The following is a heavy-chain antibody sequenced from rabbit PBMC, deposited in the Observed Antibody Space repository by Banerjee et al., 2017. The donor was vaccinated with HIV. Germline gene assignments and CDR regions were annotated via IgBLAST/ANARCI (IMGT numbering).Heavy chain of an antibody. CDR3: ARDAATSFSSYGMDL. CDR1: GFSFSNSDY. V-gene: IGHV1S40*01. Sequence: QSSEEPGGDLVKPGASLTLTCTASGFSFSNSDYICWVRQAPGKGLEWISCIAGSSSGFTYSATWAKGRSIISKTSSTTVTLQMTSLTAADTATYFCARDAATSFSSYGMDLWGQGTLVTVS. J-gene: IGHJ3*01. CDR2: IAGSSSGFT. D-gene: IGHD8-1*01.